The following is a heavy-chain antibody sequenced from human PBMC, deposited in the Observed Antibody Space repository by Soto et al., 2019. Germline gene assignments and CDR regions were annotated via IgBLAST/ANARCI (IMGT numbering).Heavy chain of an antibody. J-gene: IGHJ5*02. Sequence: GGSLRLSCAASGFSFTSYALSWVRQAPGRGLEWLSRISGFGERTFYADSVKGRFNISRDNSKNTLFLLMNSLRAEDTAVYYCAILAWSYNDPDAWGQGTLVTVSS. CDR1: GFSFTSYA. CDR3: AILAWSYNDPDA. V-gene: IGHV3-23*01. CDR2: ISGFGERT. D-gene: IGHD1-1*01.